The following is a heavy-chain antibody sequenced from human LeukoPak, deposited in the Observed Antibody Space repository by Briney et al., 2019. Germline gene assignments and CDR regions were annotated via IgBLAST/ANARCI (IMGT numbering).Heavy chain of an antibody. J-gene: IGHJ4*02. CDR1: GHTFTGYY. CDR3: ARDFAYDSSSWYDLDY. D-gene: IGHD6-13*01. CDR2: INPNSGGT. V-gene: IGHV1-2*02. Sequence: ASVKVSCKASGHTFTGYYMHWVRQAPGQGLEWMGWINPNSGGTNYAQKFQGRVTMTRDTSISTAYMELSRLRSDDTAVYYCARDFAYDSSSWYDLDYWGQGTLVTVSS.